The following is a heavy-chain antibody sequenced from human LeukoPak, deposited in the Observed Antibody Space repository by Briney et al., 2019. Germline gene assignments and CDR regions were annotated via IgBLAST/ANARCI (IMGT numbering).Heavy chain of an antibody. CDR3: ARDSQYYYGSGANWFDP. CDR2: MNSSTGNT. J-gene: IGHJ5*02. V-gene: IGHV1-8*01. CDR1: GYTFTSYD. Sequence: RASVKVSCKASGYTFTSYDINWVRQATGQGLEWMGWMNSSTGNTDYAQKFQGRVTMTRDTSISTAYMELSSLRPEDTAVYYCARDSQYYYGSGANWFDPWGQGTLVTVSS. D-gene: IGHD3-10*01.